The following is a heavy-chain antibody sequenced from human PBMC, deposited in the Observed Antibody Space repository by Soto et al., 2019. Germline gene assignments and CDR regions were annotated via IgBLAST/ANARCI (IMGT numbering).Heavy chain of an antibody. V-gene: IGHV2-5*01. CDR2: IYWNDDK. D-gene: IGHD6-6*01. CDR1: GFSLSTTGEG. Sequence: QITLKESGPTLVKPTQTLTLTCTFSGFSLSTTGEGVGWIRQPPGKALEWLAVIYWNDDKSYSPSLKSRLIISKDTSKKQVVHTMMNMAPVDTGTYYCAQVDDVAALFAYLGQGTLVTVSS. CDR3: AQVDDVAALFAY. J-gene: IGHJ4*02.